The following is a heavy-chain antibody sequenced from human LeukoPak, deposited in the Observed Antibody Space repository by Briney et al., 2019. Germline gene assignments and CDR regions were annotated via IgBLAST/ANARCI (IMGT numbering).Heavy chain of an antibody. CDR2: IYYSGST. CDR3: ARERDRGVTSPYFDY. V-gene: IGHV4-31*03. J-gene: IGHJ4*02. D-gene: IGHD2-21*02. CDR1: GGSISSGGYY. Sequence: PSETLSLTCTVSGGSISSGGYYWSWIRQHPGKGLEWIGYIYYSGSTYYNPSLKSRVTISVDTSKNQFSLKLSSVTAADTAVYYCARERDRGVTSPYFDYWGQGTLVTVSS.